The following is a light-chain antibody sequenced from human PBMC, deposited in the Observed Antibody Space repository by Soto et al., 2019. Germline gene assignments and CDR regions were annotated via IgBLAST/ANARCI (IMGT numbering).Light chain of an antibody. Sequence: EIVMTQSPATLSVSPGERATLSCRASQSVSSNLAWYQQKPGQAPRLLIYGAATRATGIPTRFSGSGSGTEFTLTISSLQSEDFAVYDCQQYNNWPPKYTFGQGTKLELK. CDR1: QSVSSN. J-gene: IGKJ2*01. CDR3: QQYNNWPPKYT. V-gene: IGKV3-15*01. CDR2: GAA.